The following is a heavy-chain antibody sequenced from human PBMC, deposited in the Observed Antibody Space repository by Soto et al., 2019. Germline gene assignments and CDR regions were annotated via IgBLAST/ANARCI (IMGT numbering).Heavy chain of an antibody. CDR2: VCYTGDT. CDR1: GAPISTPGSY. Sequence: SETLSLTCTVSGAPISTPGSYWGCVRQSPGTGLQWIGFVCYTGDTYYSPSFKSRVTMSVDTSKNQLSMTLRSMTAADTALFYCGRRNLMATFDYGGQGALVTVSS. J-gene: IGHJ4*02. V-gene: IGHV4-39*01. D-gene: IGHD5-12*01. CDR3: GRRNLMATFDY.